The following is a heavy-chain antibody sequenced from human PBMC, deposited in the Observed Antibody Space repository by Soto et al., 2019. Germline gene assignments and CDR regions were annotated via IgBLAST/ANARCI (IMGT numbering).Heavy chain of an antibody. CDR2: TSTNNGDT. D-gene: IGHD6-6*01. J-gene: IGHJ4*02. CDR1: GYRFSTYG. CDR3: ARERYVASRHSHFDS. Sequence: QVQLVQSGAEVKEPGASVKVSCKASGYRFSTYGINWVRQAPGQGLEWMGWTSTNNGDTNYAQKFQGRVTLTTDTSTSTAYMELRSLISVDTAVYFCARERYVASRHSHFDSWGQGTQVTVSS. V-gene: IGHV1-18*04.